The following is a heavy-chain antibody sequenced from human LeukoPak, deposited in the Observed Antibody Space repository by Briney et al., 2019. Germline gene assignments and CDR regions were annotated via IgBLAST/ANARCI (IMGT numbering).Heavy chain of an antibody. CDR1: GGTFTSYA. CDR3: ARGVSRKQWLVQH. D-gene: IGHD6-19*01. CDR2: IIPIFGTA. J-gene: IGHJ1*01. Sequence: SVKVSCKASGGTFTSYAISWVRQAPGQGLEWMGGIIPIFGTANYAQKFQGRVTITADESTSTAYMELSSLRSEDTAVYYCARGVSRKQWLVQHWGQGTLVTASS. V-gene: IGHV1-69*13.